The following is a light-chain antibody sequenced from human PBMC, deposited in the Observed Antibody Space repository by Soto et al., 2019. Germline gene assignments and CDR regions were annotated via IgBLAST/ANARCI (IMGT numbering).Light chain of an antibody. Sequence: QSVLTQSPSASGTPGQRGTISCSGGSSNIGTNAVNWYQQLPGTAPKLLIYNNNQRPSGVPDRFSGSKSGTSASLAISGLQSEDEADYYCAAWDDSLNGYVFGTGTKVTVL. J-gene: IGLJ1*01. CDR2: NNN. CDR3: AAWDDSLNGYV. CDR1: SSNIGTNA. V-gene: IGLV1-44*01.